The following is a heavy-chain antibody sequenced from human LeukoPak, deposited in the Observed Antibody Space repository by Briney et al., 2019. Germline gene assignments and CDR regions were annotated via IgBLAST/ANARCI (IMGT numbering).Heavy chain of an antibody. Sequence: KPGGSLRLSCAASGFTFSDYYMSWIRQAPGKGLEWVSYISSSSSYTNYADSVKGRFTISRDNAKSSLFLQMKSLRVEDTAVYYCASNTGGDDWGQGTLVTVSS. CDR2: ISSSSSYT. CDR1: GFTFSDYY. V-gene: IGHV3-11*06. CDR3: ASNTGGDD. D-gene: IGHD2-8*02. J-gene: IGHJ4*02.